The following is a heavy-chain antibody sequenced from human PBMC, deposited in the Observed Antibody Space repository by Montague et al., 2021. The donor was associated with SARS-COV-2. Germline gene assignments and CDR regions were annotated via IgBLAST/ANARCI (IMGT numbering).Heavy chain of an antibody. CDR1: GGSFSLYK. V-gene: IGHV4-59*01. D-gene: IGHD1-26*01. J-gene: IGHJ3*01. Sequence: SETLSLTCTVSGGSFSLYKWCWLRQSPGKGLEWIGYTYASGSTDYNPSLISRVTILVDTSNNQFTLNLDSVTSADTAVYYCAREWSAFDFWGQGTMVSVS. CDR3: AREWSAFDF. CDR2: TYASGST.